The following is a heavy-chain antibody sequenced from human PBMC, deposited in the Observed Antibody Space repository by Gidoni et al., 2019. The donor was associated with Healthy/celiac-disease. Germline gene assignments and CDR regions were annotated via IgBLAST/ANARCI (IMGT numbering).Heavy chain of an antibody. Sequence: QLQLQESGPGLVKPSETLSLTCTVSGGSISSSSYYWGWIRQPPGKGLEWIGSIYYSGSNYYNPSLKSRVTISVDTSKNQFSLKLSSVTAADTAVYYCARANSGWRHWYFDLWGRGTLVTVSS. D-gene: IGHD6-19*01. CDR1: GGSISSSSYY. CDR3: ARANSGWRHWYFDL. CDR2: IYYSGSN. V-gene: IGHV4-39*07. J-gene: IGHJ2*01.